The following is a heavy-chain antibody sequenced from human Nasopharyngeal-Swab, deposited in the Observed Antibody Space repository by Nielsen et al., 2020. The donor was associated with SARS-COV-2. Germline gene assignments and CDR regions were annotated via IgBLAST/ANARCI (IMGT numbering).Heavy chain of an antibody. CDR2: ITWNSGV. CDR1: GFNYDDYA. J-gene: IGHJ4*02. Sequence: SLKISCVASGFNYDDYAMHWVRQAPGKGLEWVSGITWNSGVAYTDSVKGRFTISRDNARNSLYLQMNSLRTEDTAFYYCTKGRADYSNPSFDNWGQGTLVTVSS. V-gene: IGHV3-9*01. D-gene: IGHD4-11*01. CDR3: TKGRADYSNPSFDN.